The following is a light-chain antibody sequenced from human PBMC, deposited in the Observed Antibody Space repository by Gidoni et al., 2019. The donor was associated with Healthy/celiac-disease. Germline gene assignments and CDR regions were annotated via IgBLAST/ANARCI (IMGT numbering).Light chain of an antibody. V-gene: IGKV3-20*01. CDR3: QQYGSSPPFT. CDR1: QSVRSSY. J-gene: IGKJ3*01. CDR2: GAS. Sequence: EIVLTQSPGTLSLSPGERATLPCRASQSVRSSYLAWYQQKPGQAPRLLIYGASSRATGIPDRFSGSGSGTDFTLTISRLEPEDFAVYYCQQYGSSPPFTVGPGTKVDIK.